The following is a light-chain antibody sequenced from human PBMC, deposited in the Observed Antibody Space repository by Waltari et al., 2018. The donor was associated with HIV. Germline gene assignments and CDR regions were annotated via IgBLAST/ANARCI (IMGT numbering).Light chain of an antibody. V-gene: IGLV3-10*01. CDR1: ALPKEY. CDR3: YSTNIRGNHRL. CDR2: EDT. J-gene: IGLJ2*01. Sequence: SYELTQAPSVSVSPGQTDRITCSGDALPKEYAYWYQQKSGQAPVLVIYEDTKRPSGIPERFSGSSSGTMATLTISGAQVEDEADYYCYSTNIRGNHRLFGGGTKLTVL.